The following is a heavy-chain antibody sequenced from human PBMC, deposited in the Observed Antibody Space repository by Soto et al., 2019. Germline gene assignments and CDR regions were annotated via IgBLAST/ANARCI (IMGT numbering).Heavy chain of an antibody. J-gene: IGHJ6*02. CDR3: ARDQYYDSSGDYYGMDV. D-gene: IGHD3-22*01. Sequence: GGSLRLSCGASGFTFSDYYMSWIRQAPVKGLEWVSYISSSGSTIYYADSVKGRFTISRDNAKNSLYLQMNSLRAEDTAVYYCARDQYYDSSGDYYGMDVWGQGTTVTVSS. CDR2: ISSSGSTI. V-gene: IGHV3-11*01. CDR1: GFTFSDYY.